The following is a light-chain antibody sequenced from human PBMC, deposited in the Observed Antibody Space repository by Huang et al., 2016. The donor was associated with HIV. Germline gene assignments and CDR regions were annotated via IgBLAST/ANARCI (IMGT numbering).Light chain of an antibody. CDR3: QQYYSFPLT. CDR2: ATS. CDR1: QDINTY. V-gene: IGKV1-8*01. Sequence: AIRLTQSPSSLPAATGDKVSITCRVSQDINTYLAWYQQKPGKPPSLLIYATSTLQIGVPSRFSGSGSGTDFTLTITHLQSEDFATYYCQQYYSFPLTFGQGSQVEV. J-gene: IGKJ1*01.